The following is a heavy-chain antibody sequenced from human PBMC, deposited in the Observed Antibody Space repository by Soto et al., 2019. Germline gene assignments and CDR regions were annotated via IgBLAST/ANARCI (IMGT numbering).Heavy chain of an antibody. Sequence: ASVKVSCKASGYTFTSYGISWVRQAPGQGLEWMGWISAYNGNTNYAQKLQGRVTMTTDTSTSTAYMELRSLRSDDTAVYYFASNICVSAYCGGDWDFQHWGQGTLVTVSS. J-gene: IGHJ1*01. CDR2: ISAYNGNT. CDR1: GYTFTSYG. D-gene: IGHD2-21*01. V-gene: IGHV1-18*01. CDR3: ASNICVSAYCGGDWDFQH.